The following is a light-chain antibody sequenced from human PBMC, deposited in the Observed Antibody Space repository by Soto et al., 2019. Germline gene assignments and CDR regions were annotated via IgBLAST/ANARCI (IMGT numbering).Light chain of an antibody. CDR3: QQYLDLLT. CDR1: QSVLYSSNNKDS. J-gene: IGKJ4*01. CDR2: WAS. V-gene: IGKV4-1*01. Sequence: DIVMTQSPGSLAVSLGERATINCRSSQSVLYSSNNKDSTAWYQQKPGQPPRLLIYWASTRESGVPDRFSGSGSGTDFTLTISSLQAEDVAVYYCQQYLDLLTFGGGTKVEIK.